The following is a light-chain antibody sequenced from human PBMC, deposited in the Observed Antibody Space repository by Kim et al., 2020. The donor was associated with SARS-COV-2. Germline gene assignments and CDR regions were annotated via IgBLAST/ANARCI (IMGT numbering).Light chain of an antibody. V-gene: IGKV1-17*01. CDR2: GTS. CDR1: QGIRNH. CDR3: LQHNDYTLT. J-gene: IGKJ4*01. Sequence: SASVGDRVTIACRESQGIRNHVVWYQQTSGKAPKRLIYGTSNLQSGVPSRFSGSGSGTEFTLTVNSLQPEDFATYYCLQHNDYTLTFGGGTKVEI.